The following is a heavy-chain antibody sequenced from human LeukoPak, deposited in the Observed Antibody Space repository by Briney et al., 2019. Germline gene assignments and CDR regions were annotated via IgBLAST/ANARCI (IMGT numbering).Heavy chain of an antibody. CDR2: ISSSSSYI. D-gene: IGHD3-22*01. CDR3: ARDGLLLPPSYY. J-gene: IGHJ4*02. Sequence: PGGSLRLSCAASGFTFSSYSMNWVRQAPGKGLEWVSSISSSSSYIYYADSVKGRFTISRDNAKNSLYLQMNSLRAGDTAVYYCARDGLLLPPSYYWGQGTLVTVSS. CDR1: GFTFSSYS. V-gene: IGHV3-21*01.